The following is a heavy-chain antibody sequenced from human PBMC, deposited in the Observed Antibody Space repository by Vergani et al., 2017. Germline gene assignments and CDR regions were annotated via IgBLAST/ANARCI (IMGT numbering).Heavy chain of an antibody. J-gene: IGHJ5*02. CDR2: ISWDGGST. CDR1: GFTFDDYT. Sequence: EVQLVESGGVVVQPGGSLRLSCAASGFTFDDYTMHWVRQAPGKGLEGVSLISWDGGSTYYADSVKGRFTISRDNSKNTLYLQMNSLRAEDTAVYYCAKDRPAAMGVFDPWGQGTLVTVSS. D-gene: IGHD2-2*01. V-gene: IGHV3-43*01. CDR3: AKDRPAAMGVFDP.